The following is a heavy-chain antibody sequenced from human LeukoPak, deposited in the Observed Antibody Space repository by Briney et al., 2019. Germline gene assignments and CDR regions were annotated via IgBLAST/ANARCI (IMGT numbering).Heavy chain of an antibody. V-gene: IGHV3-74*01. CDR1: GFTLSSYT. D-gene: IGHD1-26*01. Sequence: GGSLRLSCAASGFTLSSYTMYWVRQPPGKGLVWVSRLVSDGYTTTYADSVKGRFTISRDDAKNTLYLLMNSLTVDDTGVYYCGRAQVGDPTDYWGQGTLVTVSS. J-gene: IGHJ4*02. CDR2: LVSDGYTT. CDR3: GRAQVGDPTDY.